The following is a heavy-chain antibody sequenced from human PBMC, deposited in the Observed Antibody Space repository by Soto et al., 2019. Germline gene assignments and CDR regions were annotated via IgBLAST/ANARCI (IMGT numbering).Heavy chain of an antibody. V-gene: IGHV4-39*01. CDR2: VFYSGNT. CDR3: ARQPTTGEIDLWFDP. CDR1: GGSISSSRSY. Sequence: QLQLQESGPGLVKASETLSLTCIVSGGSISSSRSYWAWIRQPPGKGLEWIANVFYSGNTYYNPSLASRVNVSVDTSRNQFSMRQSSVTAADTAVYYCARQPTTGEIDLWFDPWGQGTLVTVSS. D-gene: IGHD3-9*01. J-gene: IGHJ5*02.